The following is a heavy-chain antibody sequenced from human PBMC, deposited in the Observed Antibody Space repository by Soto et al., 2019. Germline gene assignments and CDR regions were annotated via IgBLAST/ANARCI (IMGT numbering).Heavy chain of an antibody. CDR1: GYSLTSEL. CDR2: IYPGDSDT. CDR3: ARSNPTMIVGDPGPQAV. J-gene: IGHJ6*02. D-gene: IGHD3-22*01. V-gene: IGHV5-51*01. Sequence: AESLKVSCMDTGYSLTSELSAWMRQMPGKGLEWMGIIYPGDSDTRYSPSFQGQVTISADKSISTAYLQWSSLKASDAAMYYCARSNPTMIVGDPGPQAVWGQGTTVSVS.